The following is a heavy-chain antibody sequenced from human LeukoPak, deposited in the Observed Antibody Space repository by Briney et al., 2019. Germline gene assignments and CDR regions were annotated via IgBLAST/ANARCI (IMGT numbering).Heavy chain of an antibody. J-gene: IGHJ5*02. CDR3: ARGTLLPVYNWFDP. CDR2: ISSSGSTI. Sequence: GGSLRLSXAASGFTFSSYEMNWVRQAPGKGLEWVSYISSSGSTIYYADSVKGRFTISRDNAKNSLYLQMNSLRAEDTAVYYCARGTLLPVYNWFDPWGQGTLVTVSS. D-gene: IGHD2-15*01. CDR1: GFTFSSYE. V-gene: IGHV3-48*03.